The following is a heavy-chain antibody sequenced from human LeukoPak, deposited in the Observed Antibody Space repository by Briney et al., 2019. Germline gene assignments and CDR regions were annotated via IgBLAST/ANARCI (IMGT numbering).Heavy chain of an antibody. CDR2: INHSGST. CDR3: ARVGGSYDDVDY. CDR1: GGSFVGHY. Sequence: SETLSLTCAVSGGSFVGHYWSWIRQPPGKGLEWIGEINHSGSTNYNPSLKSRVTMSVDTSKNQFSLRLSSVTAADTAVYYCARVGGSYDDVDYWGQGTRVTVSS. V-gene: IGHV4-34*01. D-gene: IGHD1-26*01. J-gene: IGHJ4*02.